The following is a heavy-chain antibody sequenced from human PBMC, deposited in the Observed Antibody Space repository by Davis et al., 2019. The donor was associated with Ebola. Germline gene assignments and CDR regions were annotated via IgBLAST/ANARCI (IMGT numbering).Heavy chain of an antibody. Sequence: ASVKVSCKASGGTFSSYAINWVRQAPGQGLEWMGRINPNSGGTNYAQKFQGRVTMTRNTSISTAYMELSSLRSEDTAVYYCATFTVVGASSDYYYYGMDVWGKGTTVTVSS. CDR3: ATFTVVGASSDYYYYGMDV. CDR1: GGTFSSYA. V-gene: IGHV1-8*02. J-gene: IGHJ6*04. CDR2: INPNSGGT. D-gene: IGHD1-26*01.